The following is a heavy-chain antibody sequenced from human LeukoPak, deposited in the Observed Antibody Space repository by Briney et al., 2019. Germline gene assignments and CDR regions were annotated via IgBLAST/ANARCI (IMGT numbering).Heavy chain of an antibody. Sequence: SETLSLTCTVSGRSISNYYWSWIRQPPGKGLEWIGYIYYSGSSTYNPSLKSRVTFSLDTSKNRFSLNLSSVTAADTAVYYCARGAECRRGSCDGGNWLDHWGQRTLVIVSS. CDR2: IYYSGSS. J-gene: IGHJ5*02. CDR3: ARGAECRRGSCDGGNWLDH. CDR1: GRSISNYY. D-gene: IGHD2-15*01. V-gene: IGHV4-59*01.